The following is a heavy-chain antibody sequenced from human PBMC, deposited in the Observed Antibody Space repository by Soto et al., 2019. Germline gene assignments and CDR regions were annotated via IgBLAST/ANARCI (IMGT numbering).Heavy chain of an antibody. CDR3: ARDRYYYDSSGYYSPEYFQH. CDR2: ISAYNGNT. V-gene: IGHV1-18*01. D-gene: IGHD3-22*01. J-gene: IGHJ1*01. CDR1: GYTFTSYG. Sequence: QVQLVQSGAEVKKPGASVKVSCKASGYTFTSYGISWVRQAPGQGLEWMGWISAYNGNTNYAQKLQGRVTMTTDTAPSTAYMELRSLRSDDTAVYYCARDRYYYDSSGYYSPEYFQHWGQGTLVTVSS.